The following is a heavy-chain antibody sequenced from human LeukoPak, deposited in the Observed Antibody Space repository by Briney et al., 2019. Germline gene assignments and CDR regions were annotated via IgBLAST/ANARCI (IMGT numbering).Heavy chain of an antibody. Sequence: PSETLSLTCTVSGGSISSYYWSWIQQPPGKGLEWIGYIYYSGSTNYNPSLKSRVTISVDTSKNQFSLKLSSVTAADTAVYYCASQRGSTFDYWGQGTLVTISS. CDR1: GGSISSYY. CDR3: ASQRGSTFDY. D-gene: IGHD3-16*01. CDR2: IYYSGST. V-gene: IGHV4-59*12. J-gene: IGHJ4*02.